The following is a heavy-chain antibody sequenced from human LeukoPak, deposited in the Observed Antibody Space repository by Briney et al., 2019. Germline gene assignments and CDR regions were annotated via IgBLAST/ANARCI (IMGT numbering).Heavy chain of an antibody. D-gene: IGHD1-26*01. V-gene: IGHV4-59*01. CDR1: GGSISSYY. J-gene: IGHJ6*02. Sequence: SETLSLTCTVSGGSISSYYWSWIRQPAGKGLEWIGYIYYSGSTYYNPSLTSRVTMSVDTSKNQFSLKLSSVTAADTAVYYCARDGRISPYYGMDVWGQGTTVTVSS. CDR2: IYYSGST. CDR3: ARDGRISPYYGMDV.